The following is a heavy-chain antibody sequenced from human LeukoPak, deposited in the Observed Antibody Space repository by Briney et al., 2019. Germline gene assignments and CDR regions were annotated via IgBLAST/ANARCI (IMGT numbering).Heavy chain of an antibody. D-gene: IGHD3-22*01. CDR1: GGSISSSSHF. J-gene: IGHJ4*02. CDR3: ARQGNYDSNGYYKY. CDR2: IYYSGNT. Sequence: SETLSLTCIVSGGSISSSSHFWAWIRQPPGKGLEWTGSIYYSGNTYYNPSLKSRVTMSVDTSKNQFSLKLTSVTAADTAVYYCARQGNYDSNGYYKYWGQGTLVTVSS. V-gene: IGHV4-39*01.